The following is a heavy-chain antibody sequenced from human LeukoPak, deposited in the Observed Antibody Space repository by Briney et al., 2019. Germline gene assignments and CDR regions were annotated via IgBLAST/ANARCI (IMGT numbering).Heavy chain of an antibody. CDR2: MNPNSGNT. J-gene: IGHJ4*02. Sequence: MGWMNPNSGNTGYAQKFQGRVTMTRNTSISTAYMELSSLRSEDTAVYYCARGSLDNTDYWGQGTLVTVSS. V-gene: IGHV1-8*01. CDR3: ARGSLDNTDY. D-gene: IGHD1-14*01.